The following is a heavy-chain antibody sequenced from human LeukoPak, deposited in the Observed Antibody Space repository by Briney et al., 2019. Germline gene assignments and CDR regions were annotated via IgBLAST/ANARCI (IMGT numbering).Heavy chain of an antibody. CDR2: ISTYNGNT. V-gene: IGHV1-18*01. J-gene: IGHJ3*02. CDR1: GYSFVLYG. Sequence: ASVKVSCKASGYSFVLYGISWVRQAPGQGPEWMGWISTYNGNTKYAQKFQGRVTMTTDTSTSTAYMELRSLRSDDTAVYYCALSDDAFDIWGQGTMVTVSS. CDR3: ALSDDAFDI.